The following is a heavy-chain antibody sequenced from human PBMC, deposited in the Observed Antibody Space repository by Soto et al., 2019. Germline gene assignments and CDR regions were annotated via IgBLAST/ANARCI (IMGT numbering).Heavy chain of an antibody. Sequence: QVQLQESGPGLVKPSQTLSLTCTVSGGSISSGGYYWSWIRQHPGKGLEWIGYIYYSGSTYYNPSFSSRVTISVDTSKNQFSLKLSSVTAADTAVYYCARDQEAKNWFDPWGQGTLVTVSS. CDR1: GGSISSGGYY. CDR2: IYYSGST. J-gene: IGHJ5*02. V-gene: IGHV4-31*03. CDR3: ARDQEAKNWFDP.